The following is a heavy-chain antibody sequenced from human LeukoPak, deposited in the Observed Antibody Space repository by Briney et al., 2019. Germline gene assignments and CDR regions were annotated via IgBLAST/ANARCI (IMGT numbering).Heavy chain of an antibody. V-gene: IGHV3-9*01. Sequence: GGSLRLSCAASGFTFDDYAMHWVRQAPGKGLEWVSGISWNSGSIGYADSVKGRFTISRDNAKNSLYLQMSSLRAEDTALYYCAKDMTSSSGYYYWGYYYYGMDVWGQGTTVTVSS. CDR2: ISWNSGSI. D-gene: IGHD3-22*01. J-gene: IGHJ6*02. CDR3: AKDMTSSSGYYYWGYYYYGMDV. CDR1: GFTFDDYA.